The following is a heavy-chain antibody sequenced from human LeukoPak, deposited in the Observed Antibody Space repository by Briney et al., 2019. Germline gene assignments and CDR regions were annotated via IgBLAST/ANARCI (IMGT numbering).Heavy chain of an antibody. CDR2: FYSGGSA. CDR3: ARKQGGTMYDV. Sequence: SETLSLTCIVPGGSISSSNYYWAWIRQPPGKGLEWIGTFYSGGSAYYNPSLTSRVSISKDTSDNQFSLRLYSVTAADTAVYYCARKQGGTMYDVWGQGTQVTISS. J-gene: IGHJ4*02. D-gene: IGHD1-7*01. V-gene: IGHV4-39*07. CDR1: GGSISSSNYY.